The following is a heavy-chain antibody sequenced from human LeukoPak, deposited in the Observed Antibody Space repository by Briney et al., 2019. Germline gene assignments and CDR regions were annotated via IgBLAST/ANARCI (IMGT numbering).Heavy chain of an antibody. D-gene: IGHD3-9*01. Sequence: PGGTLRLSCAASGFTFSSYGMSWVRQAPGKGLEWVSAISSSGGSTYYADSVKGRFTISRDNSKNTLYLQMNSLRAEDTAVYYCAKGQYYDILTGYLYYMDVWGKGTTVTVSS. CDR1: GFTFSSYG. CDR2: ISSSGGST. CDR3: AKGQYYDILTGYLYYMDV. J-gene: IGHJ6*03. V-gene: IGHV3-23*01.